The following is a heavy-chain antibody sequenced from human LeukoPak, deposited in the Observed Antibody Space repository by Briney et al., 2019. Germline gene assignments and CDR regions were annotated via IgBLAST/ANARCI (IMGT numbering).Heavy chain of an antibody. D-gene: IGHD5-18*01. J-gene: IGHJ6*03. CDR3: AKRDTAISYYMDV. V-gene: IGHV3-23*01. Sequence: GGSLRLSCAASGFTFSSYAMSWVRQAPGKGLEWVSAINHSGGSTYYADSVKGRFTISRDNFKNTLYLQMNSLRVEDTAVYYCAKRDTAISYYMDVWGKGTTVTVSS. CDR2: INHSGGST. CDR1: GFTFSSYA.